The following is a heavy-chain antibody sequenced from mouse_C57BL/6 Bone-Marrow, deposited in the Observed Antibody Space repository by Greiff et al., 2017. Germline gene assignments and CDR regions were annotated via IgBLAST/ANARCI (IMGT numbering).Heavy chain of an antibody. V-gene: IGHV1-53*01. CDR2: INPSNGGT. D-gene: IGHD1-1*01. J-gene: IGHJ3*01. Sequence: QVQLQQPGTELVKPGASVKLSCKASGYTFSSYWMHWVKQRPGQGLEWIGNINPSNGGTNYNEKFKSKATLTVDKSSSTAYMELSSLTSEDSAVYYCARGELLRYFPLAYWGQGTLVTVSA. CDR1: GYTFSSYW. CDR3: ARGELLRYFPLAY.